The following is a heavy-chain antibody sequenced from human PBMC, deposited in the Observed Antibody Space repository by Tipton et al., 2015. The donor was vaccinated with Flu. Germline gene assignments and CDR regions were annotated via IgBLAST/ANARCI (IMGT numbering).Heavy chain of an antibody. D-gene: IGHD4-11*01. CDR3: ARRDYSNYVSEPKNWFDP. Sequence: TLSLTCTVSGGSISSYYWNWIRQPPGKGLEWIGNICHSGSTYDNPSLKSRVTISVDRSKNQFSLKMSSVTAADTAVYYCARRDYSNYVSEPKNWFDPWGQGTLVTVSS. V-gene: IGHV4-59*08. CDR1: GGSISSYY. J-gene: IGHJ5*02. CDR2: ICHSGST.